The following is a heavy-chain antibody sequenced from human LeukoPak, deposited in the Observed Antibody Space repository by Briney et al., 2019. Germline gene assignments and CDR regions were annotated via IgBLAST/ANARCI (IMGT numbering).Heavy chain of an antibody. V-gene: IGHV3-23*01. J-gene: IGHJ4*02. CDR3: VNVGVRDFDWLREVDY. Sequence: GGSLRLSCAASGFTLSSYAMSWVRQAPGKGLEWVSAISGSGGSTYYADSVKGRFTISRDNSKNTLYLQMNSLRAEDTAVYYCVNVGVRDFDWLREVDYSGQGTLVTVSS. CDR1: GFTLSSYA. CDR2: ISGSGGST. D-gene: IGHD3-9*01.